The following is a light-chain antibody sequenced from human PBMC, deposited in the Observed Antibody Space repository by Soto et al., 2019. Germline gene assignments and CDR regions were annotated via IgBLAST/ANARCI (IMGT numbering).Light chain of an antibody. J-gene: IGLJ1*01. CDR3: AAWDDSLNGLV. CDR1: SSNIGSNT. V-gene: IGLV1-44*01. CDR2: NNN. Sequence: QSVLTQPPSASGTPGQRVTISCSGSSSNIGSNTVNWYQQLPGTAPKLLIYNNNQRPSGVPDRFSGSKSGTSASLAISGLQSEDDAVYYCAAWDDSLNGLVFGTGTKVTVL.